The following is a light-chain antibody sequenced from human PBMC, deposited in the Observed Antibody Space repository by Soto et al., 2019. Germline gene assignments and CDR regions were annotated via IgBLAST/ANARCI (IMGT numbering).Light chain of an antibody. V-gene: IGLV2-14*01. CDR1: SSDVGGYNY. Sequence: QSALTQPASVSGSPGQSITISCTGTSSDVGGYNYVSWYQQHPGKAPKLMIYEVSNRPSGVSNRFSGSKSGNTASLTISGLQAADEVDYYCSLYTSENTYVFGTGTKLTVL. J-gene: IGLJ1*01. CDR3: SLYTSENTYV. CDR2: EVS.